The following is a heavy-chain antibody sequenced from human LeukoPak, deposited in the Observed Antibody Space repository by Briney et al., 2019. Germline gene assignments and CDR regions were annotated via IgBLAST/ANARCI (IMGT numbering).Heavy chain of an antibody. V-gene: IGHV3-30*03. CDR2: ISYDGSNK. CDR1: GFTFSSYG. J-gene: IGHJ3*02. CDR3: ARWTGILTGPGSFDI. D-gene: IGHD3-9*01. Sequence: GGSLRLSCLASGFTFSSYGMHWVRQAPGKGLEWVAVISYDGSNKYYADSVKGRFTISRDNSKNTLYLQMNSLRAEDTAVYYCARWTGILTGPGSFDIWGQGTMVTVSS.